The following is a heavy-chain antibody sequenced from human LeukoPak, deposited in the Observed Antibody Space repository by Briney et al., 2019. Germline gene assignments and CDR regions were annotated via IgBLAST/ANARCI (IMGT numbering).Heavy chain of an antibody. J-gene: IGHJ4*02. V-gene: IGHV1-2*06. CDR2: INPNSGGT. CDR3: ARDGYGDSRRYFDY. CDR1: GYTFTGYY. Sequence: ASVNVSCKASGYTFTGYYMHWVRQAPGQGLEWMGRINPNSGGTNYAQKFQGRVTMTRDTSISTAYMELSRLRSDDTAVYYCARDGYGDSRRYFDYWGQGTLVTVSS. D-gene: IGHD4-17*01.